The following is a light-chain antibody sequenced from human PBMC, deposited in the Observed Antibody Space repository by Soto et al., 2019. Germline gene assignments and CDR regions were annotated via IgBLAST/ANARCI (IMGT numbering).Light chain of an antibody. CDR3: CSYAGSSTFGVV. CDR1: SSDVGTYNL. CDR2: EGS. Sequence: QSALTQPASVSGSPGQSITISCTGTSSDVGTYNLVSWYQQHPGKAPKLIIYEGSKRPSGVSNRFSGSKSGNTASLTISGLQAEDEADYYCCSYAGSSTFGVVFGGGTKLTVL. J-gene: IGLJ2*01. V-gene: IGLV2-23*03.